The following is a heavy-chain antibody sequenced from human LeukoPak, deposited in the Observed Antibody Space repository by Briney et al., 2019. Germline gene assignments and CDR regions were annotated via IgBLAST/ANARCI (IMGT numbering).Heavy chain of an antibody. CDR2: IWYDGSNK. CDR3: ARDGTSGPLDY. Sequence: GGSLRLSCAASGFTFSSYGMHWVRQAPGKGLEWVAVIWYDGSNKYYADSVKGRFTISRDNSKNTLCLQMNSLRAEDTAVYYCARDGTSGPLDYWGQGTLVTVSS. J-gene: IGHJ4*02. D-gene: IGHD3-16*01. CDR1: GFTFSSYG. V-gene: IGHV3-33*01.